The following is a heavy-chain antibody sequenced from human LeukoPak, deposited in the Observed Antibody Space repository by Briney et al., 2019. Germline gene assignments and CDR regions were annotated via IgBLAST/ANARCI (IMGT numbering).Heavy chain of an antibody. Sequence: ASVKVSCKASGYTFTSYYMHWVRQPPGQGLEWMGIINPSGGSTSYAQKFQGRVTMTRDTSTSTVYMELSSLRSEDTAVYYCSRVTMIVVTTDGAFDIWGQGTMVTVSS. J-gene: IGHJ3*02. CDR3: SRVTMIVVTTDGAFDI. CDR2: INPSGGST. CDR1: GYTFTSYY. V-gene: IGHV1-46*01. D-gene: IGHD3-22*01.